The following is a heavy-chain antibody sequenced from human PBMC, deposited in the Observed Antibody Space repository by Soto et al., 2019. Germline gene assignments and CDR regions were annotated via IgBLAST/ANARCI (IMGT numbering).Heavy chain of an antibody. CDR3: ARVVVVAATENWFDP. J-gene: IGHJ5*02. D-gene: IGHD2-15*01. CDR2: IYYSGST. Sequence: QLQLQESGPGLVKPSETLSLTCTVSGGSISSSSYYWGWIRQPPGKGLEWIGSIYYSGSTYYNPSLKSRVTISVDTSKNKFSLKLSSVTAADTAVYYCARVVVVAATENWFDPWGQGTLVTVSS. V-gene: IGHV4-39*01. CDR1: GGSISSSSYY.